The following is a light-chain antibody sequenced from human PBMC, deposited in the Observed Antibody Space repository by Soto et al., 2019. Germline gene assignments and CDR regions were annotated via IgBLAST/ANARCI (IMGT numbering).Light chain of an antibody. CDR2: GAS. CDR3: QQYGDSRT. CDR1: QSVSSRF. V-gene: IGKV3-20*01. J-gene: IGKJ1*01. Sequence: IVLSQSPGTPSLSPWERVTLSCWASQSVSSRFLAWYQQKPGQAPRLLIYGASSRATGIPDRFSGSGSGTDFTLTISRLEPEDFALYYCQQYGDSRTFGQGTKVDIK.